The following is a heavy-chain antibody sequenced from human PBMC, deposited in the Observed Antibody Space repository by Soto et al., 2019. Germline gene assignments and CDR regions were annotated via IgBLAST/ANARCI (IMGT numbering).Heavy chain of an antibody. D-gene: IGHD3-22*01. CDR3: SWIHIYDVSAYLMKFDD. CDR1: GFSLSNTEMA. V-gene: IGHV2-26*01. J-gene: IGHJ4*02. Sequence: QVTLKESGPVLVKPTETFTLTSTVTGFSLSNTEMAVTWIRQPPGQALEWLAHIFSNDETSYSTYLKSKLTICMDTSKSRVVLTIAHIVPVETASYYCSWIHIYDVSAYLMKFDDWGQGTLVTVSS. CDR2: IFSNDET.